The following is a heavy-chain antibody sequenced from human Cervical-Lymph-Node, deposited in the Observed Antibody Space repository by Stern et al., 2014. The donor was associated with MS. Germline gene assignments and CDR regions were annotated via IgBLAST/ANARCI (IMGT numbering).Heavy chain of an antibody. CDR2: TYYRAKWYS. Sequence: QVQLVQSGPGLVKPSQTLSLTCAISGDSVSSNSAAWNWIRQPPSRGLEWLGRTYYRAKWYSDYAVSVKSRITINPDTSENQFSLQLNSVTPEDTAVYYCSRGTGVTGSTVSWFDPWGQGTLVTVSS. J-gene: IGHJ5*02. CDR3: SRGTGVTGSTVSWFDP. V-gene: IGHV6-1*01. CDR1: GDSVSSNSAA. D-gene: IGHD1-7*01.